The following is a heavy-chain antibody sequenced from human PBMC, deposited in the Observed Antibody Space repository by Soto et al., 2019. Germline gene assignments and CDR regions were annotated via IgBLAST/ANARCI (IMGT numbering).Heavy chain of an antibody. J-gene: IGHJ6*02. Sequence: SETLSLTCTVSGGSISSYYWSWIRQPPGKGLEWIGYIYYSGSTNYNPSLKSRVTISVDTSKNQFSLKLSSVTAADTAVYYCARVHPSGYDYYYYGMDVWGQGTTVTVSS. CDR3: ARVHPSGYDYYYYGMDV. D-gene: IGHD5-12*01. V-gene: IGHV4-59*01. CDR1: GGSISSYY. CDR2: IYYSGST.